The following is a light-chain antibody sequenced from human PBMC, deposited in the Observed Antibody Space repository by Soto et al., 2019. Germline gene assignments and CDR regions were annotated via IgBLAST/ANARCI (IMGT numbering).Light chain of an antibody. CDR1: QSISSY. Sequence: DIQMTQSPSSLSASVVDRVTITCRASQSISSYLNWYQHKPGKAPKLLIYAASSLQTGVPSRFSGRRSGTEFALTISSLQRDDFETYYCQQTDSFPRTFSQGTKVEMK. CDR2: AAS. CDR3: QQTDSFPRT. J-gene: IGKJ1*01. V-gene: IGKV1-39*01.